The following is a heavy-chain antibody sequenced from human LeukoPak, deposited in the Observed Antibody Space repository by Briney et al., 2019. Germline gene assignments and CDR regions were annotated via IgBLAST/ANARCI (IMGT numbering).Heavy chain of an antibody. CDR1: GGSISSGSYY. Sequence: SETLSLTCTVSGGSISSGSYYWGWIRQPPGKGLEWIGSIYHSGSTYYNPSLKSRVTISVDTSKNQFSLKLSSVTAADTAVYYCARLPIDGWLQLWDDAFDIWGQGTMVTVSS. CDR3: ARLPIDGWLQLWDDAFDI. J-gene: IGHJ3*02. D-gene: IGHD5-24*01. CDR2: IYHSGST. V-gene: IGHV4-39*07.